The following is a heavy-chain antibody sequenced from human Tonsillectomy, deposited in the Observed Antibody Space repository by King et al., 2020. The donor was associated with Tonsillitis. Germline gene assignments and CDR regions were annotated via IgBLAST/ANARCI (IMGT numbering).Heavy chain of an antibody. V-gene: IGHV1-2*02. Sequence: QLVQSGAEVKKPVASVTVSCKASGYTFSNYYMHWVRQAPGQGLEWMGWINPNNAVTNYAQKFQGRVTMTRDASLSKGYMELKRLRSDDTAVYYCVRRGDHCAFDIWGHGTMVTVSS. CDR3: VRRGDHCAFDI. D-gene: IGHD3-16*01. J-gene: IGHJ3*02. CDR1: GYTFSNYY. CDR2: INPNNAVT.